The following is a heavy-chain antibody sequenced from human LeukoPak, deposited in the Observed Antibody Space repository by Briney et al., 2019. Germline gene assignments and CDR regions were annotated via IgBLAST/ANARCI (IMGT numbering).Heavy chain of an antibody. CDR1: GGSFSGYY. CDR3: ARKISYPYYYYYMDV. D-gene: IGHD3-3*01. V-gene: IGHV4-34*01. J-gene: IGHJ6*03. Sequence: SETLSLTCTVYGGSFSGYYWSWIRQPPGKGLEWIGEINHSGSTNYNPSLKSRVTISVDTSKNQFSLKLSSVTAADTAVYYCARKISYPYYYYYMDVWGKGTTVTISS. CDR2: INHSGST.